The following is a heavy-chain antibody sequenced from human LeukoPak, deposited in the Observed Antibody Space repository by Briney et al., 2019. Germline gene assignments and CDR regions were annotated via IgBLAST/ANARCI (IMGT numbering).Heavy chain of an antibody. J-gene: IGHJ6*03. V-gene: IGHV4-4*07. D-gene: IGHD2-2*01. CDR1: GGSISSYY. Sequence: SETLSLTCTVSGGSISSYYWSWIRQPAGRGLEWIGRIYTSGSTNYNPSLKSRVTMSVDTSKNQFSLKLSSVTAADTAVYYCARVGWYCSSTSCYDLLYYMDVWGKGTTVTISS. CDR3: ARVGWYCSSTSCYDLLYYMDV. CDR2: IYTSGST.